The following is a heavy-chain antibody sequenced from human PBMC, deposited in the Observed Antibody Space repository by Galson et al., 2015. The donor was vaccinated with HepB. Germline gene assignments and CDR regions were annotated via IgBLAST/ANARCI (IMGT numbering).Heavy chain of an antibody. D-gene: IGHD7-27*01. V-gene: IGHV4-4*07. CDR2: IYTSGST. Sequence: TLSLTCTVSGGSISSYYWSWIRQPAGKGLEWIGRIYTSGSTNYNPSLKSRVTMSVDTSKNQFSLKLSSVTAADTAVYYRAREQGRVGLGNNYFDYWGQGTLVTVSS. J-gene: IGHJ4*02. CDR3: AREQGRVGLGNNYFDY. CDR1: GGSISSYY.